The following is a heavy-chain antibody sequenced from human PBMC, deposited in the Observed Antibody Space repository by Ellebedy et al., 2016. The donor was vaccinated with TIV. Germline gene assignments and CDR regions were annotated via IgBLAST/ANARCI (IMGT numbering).Heavy chain of an antibody. D-gene: IGHD1-26*01. CDR1: GFAVSSNY. J-gene: IGHJ4*02. CDR3: AKYSGSYYKFDH. CDR2: IYSDGNT. Sequence: GESLKISCAASGFAVSSNYMTWVRQAPGRGLEWVSLIYSDGNTNYADSVKGRFTISRDNSKNTLYLQMNSLRVEDTAVYYCAKYSGSYYKFDHWGQGTLVTVSS. V-gene: IGHV3-66*02.